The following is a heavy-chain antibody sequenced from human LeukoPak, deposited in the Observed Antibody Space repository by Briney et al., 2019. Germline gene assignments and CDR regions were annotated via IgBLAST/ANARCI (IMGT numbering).Heavy chain of an antibody. CDR2: INHSGST. D-gene: IGHD5-18*01. J-gene: IGHJ4*02. V-gene: IGHV4-34*01. CDR1: GGSFSGYY. Sequence: PSETLSLTCAVYGGSFSGYYWSWIRQPPGKGLEWIGEINHSGSTNYNPSLKSRVTTSVDTSKNQFSLKLSSVTAADTAVYYCARKDTAMSFDYWGQGTLVTVSS. CDR3: ARKDTAMSFDY.